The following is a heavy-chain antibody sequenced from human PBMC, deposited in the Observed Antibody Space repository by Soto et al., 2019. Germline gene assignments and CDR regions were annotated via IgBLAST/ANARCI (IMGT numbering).Heavy chain of an antibody. CDR3: TTEVVMITFGGVIVPQPDFDD. V-gene: IGHV3-15*01. Sequence: EVQLVESGGGLVQPGGSLRLSCAASGFTFSNAWMSWVRQAPGKGLAWVGRIKSKTDVGTTDYAALVKGRFTISRDDSKNALCLQTISLNHEDPAVYYCTTEVVMITFGGVIVPQPDFDDWGQGILVTVSS. CDR2: IKSKTDVGTT. CDR1: GFTFSNAW. J-gene: IGHJ4*02. D-gene: IGHD3-16*01.